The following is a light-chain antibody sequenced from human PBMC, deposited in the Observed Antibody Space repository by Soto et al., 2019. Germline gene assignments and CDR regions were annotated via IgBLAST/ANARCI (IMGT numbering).Light chain of an antibody. CDR1: SSDVGGYNL. CDR2: DVN. V-gene: IGLV2-14*01. Sequence: QSALTQPASVSGSPGQSITISCTGTSSDVGGYNLVSWYQQYPDKAPKLMIFDVNTRPSGVSNRFSGSKSGNTASLTISGLQVEAEADYYCSSYKSSSTLPYVFGAGTKLTVL. J-gene: IGLJ1*01. CDR3: SSYKSSSTLPYV.